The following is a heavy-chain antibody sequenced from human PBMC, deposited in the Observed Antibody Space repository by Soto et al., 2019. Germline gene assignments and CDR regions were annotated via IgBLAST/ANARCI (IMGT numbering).Heavy chain of an antibody. CDR3: AKDRGSGSYAANYYYYGMDV. CDR1: GFTXDEYA. Sequence: GGSLRLSCAASGFTXDEYAMHWVRQAPGKGLEWVSGINWNSGSIGYADSVKGRFTISRDNAKTSLYLQMNSLRAEDTALYYCAKDRGSGSYAANYYYYGMDVWGQGTTVTVSS. J-gene: IGHJ6*02. CDR2: INWNSGSI. D-gene: IGHD3-10*01. V-gene: IGHV3-9*01.